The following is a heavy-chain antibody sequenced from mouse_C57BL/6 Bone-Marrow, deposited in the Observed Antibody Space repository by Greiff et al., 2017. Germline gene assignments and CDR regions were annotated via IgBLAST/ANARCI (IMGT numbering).Heavy chain of an antibody. V-gene: IGHV5-12*01. CDR2: ISNGGGST. Sequence: EVKLVESGGGLVQPGGSLKLSCAASGFTFSDYYMYWVRQTPEKRLEWVAYISNGGGSTYYPDTVQGRFTISRDNAKNTLYLQMSRLKSEDTAMYYCAREGRGYYFDYWGRGTTLTVSS. CDR3: AREGRGYYFDY. CDR1: GFTFSDYY. J-gene: IGHJ2*01.